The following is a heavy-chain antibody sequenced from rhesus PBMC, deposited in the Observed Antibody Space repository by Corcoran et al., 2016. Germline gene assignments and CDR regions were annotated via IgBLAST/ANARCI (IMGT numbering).Heavy chain of an antibody. J-gene: IGHJ4*01. V-gene: IGHV3S16*01. CDR2: ISSAITYI. Sequence: EVQLVESGGGLVQPGGSLRLSCAASGFTVRSDGMSWVRQAPGRGLGWVASISSAITYIYYADSVKGRFTISRDNAKNSLSLQMNSLRAEDTAVYYCTRGVGYSQYFDYWGQGVLVTVSS. CDR3: TRGVGYSQYFDY. D-gene: IGHD5-24*01. CDR1: GFTVRSDG.